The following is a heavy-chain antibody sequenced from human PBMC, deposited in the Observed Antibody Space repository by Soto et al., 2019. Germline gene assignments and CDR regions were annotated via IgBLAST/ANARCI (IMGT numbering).Heavy chain of an antibody. CDR1: GFTVSSNY. CDR3: GRGGDGGSYPLFAYYGMDV. CDR2: IYSGGST. J-gene: IGHJ6*02. D-gene: IGHD1-26*01. Sequence: GGSLRLSCAASGFTVSSNYMSWVRQAPGKGLEWVSVIYSGGSTYYADSVKGRFTISRDNSKNTLYLQMNSLRAEDTAVYYCGRGGDGGSYPLFAYYGMDVLGQGT. V-gene: IGHV3-53*01.